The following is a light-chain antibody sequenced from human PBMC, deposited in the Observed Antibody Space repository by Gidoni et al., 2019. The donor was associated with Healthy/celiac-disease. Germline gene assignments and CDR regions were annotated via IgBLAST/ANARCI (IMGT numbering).Light chain of an antibody. V-gene: IGKV1-39*01. CDR2: AAS. Sequence: DIHMTQSPSSLSASVGDRVTITCRASQSISIYLNWYQQKPGKATKLLIYAASSLQSGVPSRFSGSGSGTDFTLTISSLQPEDFATYYCQQSYSTPIFTFGPGTKVDIK. J-gene: IGKJ3*01. CDR1: QSISIY. CDR3: QQSYSTPIFT.